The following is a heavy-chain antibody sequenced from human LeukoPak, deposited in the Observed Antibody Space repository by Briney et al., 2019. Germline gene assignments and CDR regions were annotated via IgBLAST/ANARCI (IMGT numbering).Heavy chain of an antibody. CDR3: ARGYDYVWGSYPH. V-gene: IGHV4-34*01. CDR1: GGSFSGYY. J-gene: IGHJ4*02. Sequence: KPSETLSLTCAVYGGSFSGYYWSWIRQPPGKGLEWIGEINHSGSTNYNPSLKSRVTISVDTSKNQFSLKLSSVTAADTAVYYCARGYDYVWGSYPHWGQGTLVTVSS. D-gene: IGHD3-16*02. CDR2: INHSGST.